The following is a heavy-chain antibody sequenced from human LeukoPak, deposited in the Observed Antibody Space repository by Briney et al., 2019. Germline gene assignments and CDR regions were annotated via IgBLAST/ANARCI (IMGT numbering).Heavy chain of an antibody. D-gene: IGHD3-22*01. CDR3: AKGFSPYYDTSEGWFDP. Sequence: TGGSLRLSCAASGFTFSNYWMTWVRQAPGKGLEWVANIKEDGTEKYYMDSVKGRFIISRDNAKNSLYLQMHSLRVEDTAVYYCAKGFSPYYDTSEGWFDPWGQGTLVTVSS. V-gene: IGHV3-7*01. CDR2: IKEDGTEK. J-gene: IGHJ5*02. CDR1: GFTFSNYW.